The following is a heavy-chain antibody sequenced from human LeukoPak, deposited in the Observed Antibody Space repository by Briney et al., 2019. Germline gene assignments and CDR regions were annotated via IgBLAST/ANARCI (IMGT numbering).Heavy chain of an antibody. CDR1: GFTVSSNY. CDR2: IYSGGST. J-gene: IGHJ4*02. V-gene: IGHV3-53*01. D-gene: IGHD3-9*01. Sequence: GGSLRLSCAASGFTVSSNYMNWVRQAPGKGLEWVSVIYSGGSTYYADSVKGRFTISRDNTKNTVDLQMNSLRAEDTAVYYCARDFEAPSNCWGQGTLVTVSS. CDR3: ARDFEAPSNC.